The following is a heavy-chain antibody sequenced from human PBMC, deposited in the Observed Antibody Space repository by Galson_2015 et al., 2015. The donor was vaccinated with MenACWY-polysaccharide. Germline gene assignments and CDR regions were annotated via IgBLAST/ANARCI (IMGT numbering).Heavy chain of an antibody. CDR3: ARDPHCGASCSIHDAFDV. V-gene: IGHV3-74*01. Sequence: SLRLSCAASGFTFSSYWMHWVRQAPGEGLVWVSRINTDGSSTSYADSVKGRFTVSRDNAKNTVYLQMNSLRAEDTAVYYCARDPHCGASCSIHDAFDVWGQGTKVTVSS. CDR1: GFTFSSYW. D-gene: IGHD2-15*01. J-gene: IGHJ3*01. CDR2: INTDGSST.